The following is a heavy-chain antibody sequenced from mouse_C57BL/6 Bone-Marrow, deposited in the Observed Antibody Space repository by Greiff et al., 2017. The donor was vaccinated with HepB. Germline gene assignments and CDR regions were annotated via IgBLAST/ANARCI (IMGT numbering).Heavy chain of an antibody. J-gene: IGHJ4*01. CDR3: NLRGYAMDY. CDR2: IRLKSDNYAT. CDR1: GFTFSNYW. Sequence: DVQLVESGVGLVQPGGSMKLSCVASGFTFSNYWMNWVRQSPEKGLEWVAQIRLKSDNYATHYAESVKGRFTISRDDSKSSVYLQMNNLRAEDTGIYYCNLRGYAMDYWGQGTSVTVSS. D-gene: IGHD1-1*01. V-gene: IGHV6-3*01.